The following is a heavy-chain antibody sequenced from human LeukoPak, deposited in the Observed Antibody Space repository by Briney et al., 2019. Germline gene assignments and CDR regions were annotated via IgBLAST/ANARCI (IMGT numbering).Heavy chain of an antibody. CDR1: GGSISSGGYY. Sequence: PSQTLSPTCTVSGGSISSGGYYWSWIRQPPGKGLEWIGYIYHSGSTYYNPSLKSRVTISVDRSKNQFSLKLSSVTAADTAVYYCARGVRYYDSSGYPYDAFDIWGQGTMVTVSS. J-gene: IGHJ3*02. CDR3: ARGVRYYDSSGYPYDAFDI. CDR2: IYHSGST. V-gene: IGHV4-30-2*01. D-gene: IGHD3-22*01.